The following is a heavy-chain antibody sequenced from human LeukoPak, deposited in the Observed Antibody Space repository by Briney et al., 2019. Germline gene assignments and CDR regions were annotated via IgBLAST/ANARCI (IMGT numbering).Heavy chain of an antibody. Sequence: GGSLRLSCAASGFIFSSYSMNWVRQAPGKGLEWVSFISSSSSTIYYADSVKGRFTISRDNAKNSLYLQMNSLRAEDTAVYYCARGQYYYDSRGAFDIWGQGTMVTVSS. CDR3: ARGQYYYDSRGAFDI. CDR2: ISSSSSTI. J-gene: IGHJ3*02. V-gene: IGHV3-48*01. CDR1: GFIFSSYS. D-gene: IGHD3-22*01.